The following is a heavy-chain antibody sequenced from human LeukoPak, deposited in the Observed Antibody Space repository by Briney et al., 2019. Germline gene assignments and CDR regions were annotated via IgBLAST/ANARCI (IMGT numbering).Heavy chain of an antibody. CDR2: ISWNSGSI. CDR1: GFTFDDYA. V-gene: IGHV3-9*01. J-gene: IGHJ5*02. D-gene: IGHD5-18*01. CDR3: AKDIRGYSYGSWFDP. Sequence: GRSLRLSCAASGFTFDDYAMHWVRQAPGKGLGWVSGISWNSGSIGYADSVKGRFTISRDNAKNSLYLQMNSLRAEDTALYYCAKDIRGYSYGSWFDPWGQGTLVTVSS.